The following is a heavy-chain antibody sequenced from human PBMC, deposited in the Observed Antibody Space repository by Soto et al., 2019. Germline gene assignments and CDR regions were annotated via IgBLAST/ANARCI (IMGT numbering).Heavy chain of an antibody. CDR3: AIHWGSSVDLRTPAY. D-gene: IGHD1-1*01. CDR2: IFVGDSDT. Sequence: GEAMQISCKGSGKFFSNYWIAWVRQMPGKGLEWMGVIFVGDSDTRYSPSFEGQVTISADKSISTVYLQWDSLKASDTAIYYCAIHWGSSVDLRTPAYCGQRTYVTVSS. V-gene: IGHV5-51*01. CDR1: GKFFSNYW. J-gene: IGHJ1*01.